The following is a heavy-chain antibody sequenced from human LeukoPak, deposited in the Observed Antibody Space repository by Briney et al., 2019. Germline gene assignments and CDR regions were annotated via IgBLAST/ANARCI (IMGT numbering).Heavy chain of an antibody. V-gene: IGHV3-23*01. CDR1: GFTLSSYA. CDR3: AKDRVCSGGSCYYDY. Sequence: GGSLRLSCAASGFTLSSYAMSWGRPGPGEGVEGGSGISDSGGSTNYAASVKGRFTISRDNSKDTLYLQMNSLRAEDTAVYYCAKDRVCSGGSCYYDYWGQGTLVTVSS. J-gene: IGHJ4*02. D-gene: IGHD2-15*01. CDR2: ISDSGGST.